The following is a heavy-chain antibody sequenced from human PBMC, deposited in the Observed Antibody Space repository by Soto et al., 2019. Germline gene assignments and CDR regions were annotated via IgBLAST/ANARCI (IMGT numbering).Heavy chain of an antibody. D-gene: IGHD5-18*01. CDR3: AKMTSDSYGRNYGMDV. CDR2: LRDNGVSP. Sequence: GGSLRLSCTGSGFSFSSFAMSWVRQAPEKGLEWVSALRDNGVSPYYADSVKGRFTISRDNSENTLYLQMDSLRVEDTALYYCAKMTSDSYGRNYGMDVWGQGTAVTVSS. J-gene: IGHJ6*02. V-gene: IGHV3-23*01. CDR1: GFSFSSFA.